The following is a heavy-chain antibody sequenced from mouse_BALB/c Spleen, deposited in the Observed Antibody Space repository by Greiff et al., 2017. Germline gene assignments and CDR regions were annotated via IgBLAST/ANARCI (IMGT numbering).Heavy chain of an antibody. Sequence: EVQVVESGGGLVKPGGSLKLSCAASGFTFSDYYMYWVRQTPEKRLEWVATISDGGSYTYYPDSVKGRFTISRDNAKNNLYLQMSSLKSEDTAMYYCARGSTASYYFDYWGQGTTLTVSS. V-gene: IGHV5-4*02. J-gene: IGHJ2*01. CDR1: GFTFSDYY. CDR3: ARGSTASYYFDY. CDR2: ISDGGSYT. D-gene: IGHD1-2*01.